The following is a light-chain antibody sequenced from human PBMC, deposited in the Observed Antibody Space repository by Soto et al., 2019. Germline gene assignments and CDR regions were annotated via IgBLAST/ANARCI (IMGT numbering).Light chain of an antibody. CDR1: HILVYSDGSTY. Sequence: DVVMTQSPLSLPVTLVQPASISFRSSHILVYSDGSTYLNWFQQRPGQSPRRLIYKVSNRDSGVPSRFSGSGSGTEFTLTISSLQPDDFATYYCQHYNSYSEAFGQGTKVDIK. V-gene: IGKV2-30*01. CDR2: KVS. J-gene: IGKJ1*01. CDR3: QHYNSYSEA.